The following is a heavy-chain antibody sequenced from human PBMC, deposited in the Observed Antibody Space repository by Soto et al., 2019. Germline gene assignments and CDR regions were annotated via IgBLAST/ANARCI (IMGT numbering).Heavy chain of an antibody. Sequence: PGGSLRLSCAASGFTFSSYGMQWVRRAPGKGLEWVAVIWHDGSNQYYEEYVKGRFTISRDNSNNILYLQMNSLRAEDTAVYYCARERGQIDYWGQGIQVTVSS. J-gene: IGHJ4*02. CDR1: GFTFSSYG. CDR2: IWHDGSNQ. CDR3: ARERGQIDY. V-gene: IGHV3-33*01.